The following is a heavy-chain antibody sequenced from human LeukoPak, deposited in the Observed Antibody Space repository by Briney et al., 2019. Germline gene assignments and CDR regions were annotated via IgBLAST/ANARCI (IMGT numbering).Heavy chain of an antibody. CDR1: GYTFTGDF. V-gene: IGHV1-2*02. CDR2: IHPNSAGT. J-gene: IGHJ4*02. D-gene: IGHD6-6*01. CDR3: ARASIAAWYYFDY. Sequence: GASVKVSCKASGYTFTGDFMHWVRHAPGHGREWSGCIHPNSAGTNYAQKFQGRVTMTRDTSISTAYMELSRLRSDDTAVYYCARASIAAWYYFDYWGQGTLVTVSS.